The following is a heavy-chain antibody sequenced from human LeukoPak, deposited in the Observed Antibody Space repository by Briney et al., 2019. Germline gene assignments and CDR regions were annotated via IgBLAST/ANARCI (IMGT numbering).Heavy chain of an antibody. CDR1: GFTFSDYY. Sequence: PGWALRLSCAASGFTFSDYYRSWIRQAPGKGLEWVSYISSSGSTIYYADSVKGRFTISRDNAKNSLYLQMNSLRAEDTAVYYCARDLSDDSSGYDYWGQGTLVTVSS. CDR2: ISSSGSTI. J-gene: IGHJ4*02. V-gene: IGHV3-11*01. CDR3: ARDLSDDSSGYDY. D-gene: IGHD3-22*01.